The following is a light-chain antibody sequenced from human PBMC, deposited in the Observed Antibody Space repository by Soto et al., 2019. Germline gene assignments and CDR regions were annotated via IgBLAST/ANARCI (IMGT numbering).Light chain of an antibody. CDR3: SSYTSSSSVV. Sequence: QSALTQPASVSGSPGQSITISCTGTSSDVGSYNYVSWYQQHPGKAPKLMIYEVSNRPSGVFNRFSGSKSGNTASLTISGLQAEDEADYYCSSYTSSSSVVFGGGTKLTVL. J-gene: IGLJ2*01. CDR2: EVS. V-gene: IGLV2-14*01. CDR1: SSDVGSYNY.